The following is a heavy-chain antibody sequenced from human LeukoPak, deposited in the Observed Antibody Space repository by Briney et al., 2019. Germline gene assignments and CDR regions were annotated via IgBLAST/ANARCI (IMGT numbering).Heavy chain of an antibody. D-gene: IGHD6-13*01. CDR3: ASLIAAAEYYFDY. V-gene: IGHV4-39*07. J-gene: IGHJ4*02. CDR2: IYYSGST. CDR1: GGSISSSGYY. Sequence: SETLSLTCTVSGGSISSSGYYWGWIRQPPGKGLEWIGSIYYSGSTYYNPSLKSRVTISVDTSKNQFSLKLSSVTAADTAVYYCASLIAAAEYYFDYWGQGTLVTVSS.